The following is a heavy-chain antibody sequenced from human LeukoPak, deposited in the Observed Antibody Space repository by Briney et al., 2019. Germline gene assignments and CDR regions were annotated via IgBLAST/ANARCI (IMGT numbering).Heavy chain of an antibody. CDR1: GGSISSSGYY. J-gene: IGHJ4*02. V-gene: IGHV4-61*08. Sequence: SQTLSLTCTVSGGSISSSGYYWGWIRQPPGKGLEWIGYIYYSGSTNYNPSLKSRVTISVDTSKNQFSLKLSSVTAADTAVYYCARDRSGPRIPPSFDYWGQGTLVTVSS. CDR3: ARDRSGPRIPPSFDY. CDR2: IYYSGST.